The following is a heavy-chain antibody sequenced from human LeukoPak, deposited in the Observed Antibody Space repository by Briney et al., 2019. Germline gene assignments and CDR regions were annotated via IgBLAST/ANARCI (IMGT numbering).Heavy chain of an antibody. V-gene: IGHV3-21*01. CDR1: GFTFSSYS. Sequence: GGSLRLSCAASGFTFSSYSMNWVRQAPGKGLEWVSSISSSSSYIYYADSVKGRFTISRDNAKNSLYLQMNSLRAEDTATYYCTRDYGAYGEYFQHWGQGTLVTVSS. J-gene: IGHJ1*01. D-gene: IGHD4-17*01. CDR2: ISSSSSYI. CDR3: TRDYGAYGEYFQH.